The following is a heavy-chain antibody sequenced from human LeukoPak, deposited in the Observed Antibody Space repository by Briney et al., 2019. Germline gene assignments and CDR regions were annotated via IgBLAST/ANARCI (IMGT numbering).Heavy chain of an antibody. J-gene: IGHJ6*03. Sequence: GGSLRLSCAASGFTFSSYGMHWVRQAPGKGLEWVAFIRYDGSNKYYADSVKGRFTISRDNSKNTLYLQMNSLRAEDTAVYYCAKDLRPIVVVPAAIRRPRDYMDVWGKGTTVTVSS. CDR2: IRYDGSNK. D-gene: IGHD2-2*01. CDR1: GFTFSSYG. V-gene: IGHV3-30*02. CDR3: AKDLRPIVVVPAAIRRPRDYMDV.